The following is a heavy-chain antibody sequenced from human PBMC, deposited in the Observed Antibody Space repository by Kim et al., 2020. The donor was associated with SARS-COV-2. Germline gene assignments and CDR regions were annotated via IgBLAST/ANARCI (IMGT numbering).Heavy chain of an antibody. J-gene: IGHJ4*02. V-gene: IGHV3-48*03. D-gene: IGHD1-26*01. CDR1: GFTFSSYE. CDR3: ARDAAVGGDYVDY. Sequence: GGSLRLSCVASGFTFSSYEMDWVRQAPGKGLEWVSYISSSGSTIYYADSVKGRFTISRDNAKNSLYLQMNSLRAEDTAVYYCARDAAVGGDYVDYWGQGTLVTVSS. CDR2: ISSSGSTI.